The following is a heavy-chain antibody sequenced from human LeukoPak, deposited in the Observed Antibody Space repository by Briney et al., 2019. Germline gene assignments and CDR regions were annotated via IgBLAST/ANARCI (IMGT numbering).Heavy chain of an antibody. Sequence: ASVKASCKASGYTFTSYGISWVRQAPGQGLEWMGWISAYNGNTNYAQKLQGRVTMTTDTSTSTAYMELRSLRSDDTAVYYCARGAPVDGYNFFDYWGQGTLVTVSS. CDR1: GYTFTSYG. V-gene: IGHV1-18*01. J-gene: IGHJ4*02. CDR3: ARGAPVDGYNFFDY. CDR2: ISAYNGNT. D-gene: IGHD5-24*01.